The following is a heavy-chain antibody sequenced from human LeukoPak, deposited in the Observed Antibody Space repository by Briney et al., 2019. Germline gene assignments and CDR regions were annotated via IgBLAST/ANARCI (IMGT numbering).Heavy chain of an antibody. Sequence: PGGSLRLSCAASGFTFSDYYMSWIRQAPGKGLEWVSYISSRGSTIYYADSVKGRFTLSRDNAKKSLYLQMNSLRAEDTAVYYCAREDYGDYSFDYWGQGTLVTVSS. J-gene: IGHJ4*02. CDR2: ISSRGSTI. V-gene: IGHV3-11*04. CDR1: GFTFSDYY. D-gene: IGHD4-17*01. CDR3: AREDYGDYSFDY.